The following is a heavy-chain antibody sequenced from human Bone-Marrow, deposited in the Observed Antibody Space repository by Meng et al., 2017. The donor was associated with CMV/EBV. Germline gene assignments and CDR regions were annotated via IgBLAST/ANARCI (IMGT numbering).Heavy chain of an antibody. V-gene: IGHV4-61*01. CDR3: ARGRGGSGAFDI. CDR2: IYYSGSA. Sequence: SETLSLTCTVSGGSVSSGSHYWSWIRQPPGKELEWIGYIYYSGSAKYNPSLKSRVTISVDTSKNQFSLKLSSVTAADTAVYYCARGRGGSGAFDIWGQGTMVTVSS. CDR1: GGSVSSGSHY. J-gene: IGHJ3*02.